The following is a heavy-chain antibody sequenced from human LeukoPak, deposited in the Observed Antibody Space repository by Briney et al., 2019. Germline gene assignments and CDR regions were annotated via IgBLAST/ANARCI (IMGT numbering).Heavy chain of an antibody. CDR1: GFTFSSYE. D-gene: IGHD3-22*01. J-gene: IGHJ4*02. Sequence: PGGSLRLSCVGSGFTFSSYEMYWVRQAPGKGLDWVSYISGSSGLIYYADSVKGRFTISRDNAKNSLYLQMNSLRAEDTAVYYCARDNSGSGYYDSSGYYWGQGTLVTVSS. V-gene: IGHV3-48*03. CDR3: ARDNSGSGYYDSSGYY. CDR2: ISGSSGLI.